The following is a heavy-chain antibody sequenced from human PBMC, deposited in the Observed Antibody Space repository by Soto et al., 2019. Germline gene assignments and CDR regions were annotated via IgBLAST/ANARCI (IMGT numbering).Heavy chain of an antibody. CDR2: MNPNSGNT. D-gene: IGHD2-21*01. CDR3: ARGGDGYNFGAVY. CDR1: GYTFTSYD. V-gene: IGHV1-8*01. Sequence: ASVKVSCKASGYTFTSYDINWVRQATGQGLEWMGGMNPNSGNTDYAQNFQGRVTMTTDTSTNTVYMEPSSLRSDDTAVYYCARGGDGYNFGAVYWGQGTPVTVSS. J-gene: IGHJ4*02.